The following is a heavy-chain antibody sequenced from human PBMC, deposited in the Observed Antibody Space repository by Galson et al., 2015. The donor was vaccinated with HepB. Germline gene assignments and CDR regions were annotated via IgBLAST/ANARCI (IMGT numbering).Heavy chain of an antibody. CDR3: ARDHYDFWSGHPDWYFDL. J-gene: IGHJ2*01. V-gene: IGHV3-21*01. D-gene: IGHD3-3*01. CDR2: ISSSSYI. CDR1: GFTFSSYS. Sequence: SLRLSCAASGFTFSSYSMNWVRQAPGKGLEWVSSISSSSYIYYADSVKGRFTISRDNAKNSLYLQMNSLRAEDTAVYYCARDHYDFWSGHPDWYFDLWGRGTLVTVSS.